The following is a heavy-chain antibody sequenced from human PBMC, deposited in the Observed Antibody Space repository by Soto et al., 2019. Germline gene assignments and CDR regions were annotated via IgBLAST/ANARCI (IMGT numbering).Heavy chain of an antibody. V-gene: IGHV3-23*01. J-gene: IGHJ4*02. CDR1: GFSFSSYA. CDR3: ARDPSTGFADC. CDR2: ISGSGRNT. Sequence: PGGSLRLSCAASGFSFSSYAMTWVRQTPGKRLEWVSAISGSGRNTYYADSVKGRFTISRDNSRDTLYLQMNSLRAEDTAVYYCARDPSTGFADCWGQGTLVTVSS. D-gene: IGHD3-9*01.